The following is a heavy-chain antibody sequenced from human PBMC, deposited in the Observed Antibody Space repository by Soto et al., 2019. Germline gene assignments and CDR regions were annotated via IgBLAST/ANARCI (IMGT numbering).Heavy chain of an antibody. V-gene: IGHV3-30*18. CDR3: AKEGYYDSRGYYSYYYYGMDV. J-gene: IGHJ6*02. CDR1: GFTFSSYG. Sequence: QVQLVESGGGVVQPGRSLRLSCAASGFTFSSYGMHWVRQAPGKGLEWVAVISYDGSNKYYADSVKGRFTISRDNSKNTLYLQMNSLRSEDTAVYYCAKEGYYDSRGYYSYYYYGMDVWGQGTTVTVSS. D-gene: IGHD3-22*01. CDR2: ISYDGSNK.